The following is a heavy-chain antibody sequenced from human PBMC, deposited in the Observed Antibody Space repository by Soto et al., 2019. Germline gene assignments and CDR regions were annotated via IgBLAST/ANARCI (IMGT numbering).Heavy chain of an antibody. CDR2: IWYDGSNK. V-gene: IGHV3-33*01. J-gene: IGHJ6*02. CDR3: ARDYSRYYGMDV. CDR1: GFTFINYG. D-gene: IGHD2-15*01. Sequence: PGGSLRLSCAASGFTFINYGMHWVRQAPGKGLESVAVIWYDGSNKYYADSVKGRFTISRDNSKNTMYLQVNSLRAEDTAVYYCARDYSRYYGMDVWGQGTTVTVSS.